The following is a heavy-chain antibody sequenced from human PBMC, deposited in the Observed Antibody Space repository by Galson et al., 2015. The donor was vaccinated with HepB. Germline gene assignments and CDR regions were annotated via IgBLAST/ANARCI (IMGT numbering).Heavy chain of an antibody. D-gene: IGHD3-16*01. J-gene: IGHJ5*02. CDR1: GYTFSGYY. V-gene: IGHV1-2*06. CDR3: ASSRLHLGEAS. CDR2: ISPNSGDT. Sequence: SVKVSCKASGYTFSGYYIHWVRQAPGQGLQWMGRISPNSGDTNYAQKFQGRVTMTRDTSISTGYMELSRLRSDDTAVYYCASSRLHLGEASWGQGTLVTVSS.